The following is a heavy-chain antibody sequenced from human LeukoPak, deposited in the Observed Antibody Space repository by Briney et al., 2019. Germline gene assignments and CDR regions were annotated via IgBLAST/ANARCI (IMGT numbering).Heavy chain of an antibody. D-gene: IGHD3-9*01. CDR3: ARDRLTGYLDY. V-gene: IGHV4-31*03. CDR1: GGSISSGGYY. J-gene: IGHJ4*02. Sequence: SETLSLTCTVSGGSISSGGYYWSWIRQHPGKGLEWIGYIYYSGSTYYNPSLKSRVTISVDTSKNQFSLKLSSVTAADTAVYYCARDRLTGYLDYWGQGTLVTVSS. CDR2: IYYSGST.